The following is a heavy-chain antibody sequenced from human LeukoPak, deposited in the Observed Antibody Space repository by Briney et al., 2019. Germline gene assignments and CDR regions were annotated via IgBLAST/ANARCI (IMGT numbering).Heavy chain of an antibody. V-gene: IGHV3-7*03. D-gene: IGHD6-6*01. Sequence: GGSLRLSCAASGFSFSSYWMSWVRQTPGKGLEWVANIKKDESEKDYVDSVKGRFTISRDNAKNSLYLQMSSLRAEDTALYYCARDSVATRDYYYYYYMDVWGKGTTVTVSS. CDR3: ARDSVATRDYYYYYYMDV. J-gene: IGHJ6*03. CDR1: GFSFSSYW. CDR2: IKKDESEK.